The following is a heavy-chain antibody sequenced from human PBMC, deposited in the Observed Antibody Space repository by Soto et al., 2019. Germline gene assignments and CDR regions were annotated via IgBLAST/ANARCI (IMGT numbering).Heavy chain of an antibody. D-gene: IGHD1-26*01. CDR3: ARPSGSYYYYYGMDV. CDR1: GFTFSSYS. CDR2: ISSSSSYI. V-gene: IGHV3-21*01. J-gene: IGHJ6*02. Sequence: GGSLRLSCAASGFTFSSYSMNWVRQAPGKGLEWVSSISSSSSYIYYADSVKGRFTISRDNAKNSLYLQMNSLRAEDTAVYYCARPSGSYYYYYGMDVWGQGTTVTVSS.